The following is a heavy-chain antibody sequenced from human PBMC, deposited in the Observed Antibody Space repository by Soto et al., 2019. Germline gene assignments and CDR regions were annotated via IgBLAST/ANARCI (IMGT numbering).Heavy chain of an antibody. J-gene: IGHJ6*02. CDR1: GFTFSSSA. CDR3: AKMGYFLLSYNGMDV. CDR2: IVVGSGLT. Sequence: ASVKVSCKASGFTFSSSAMQWVRQARGQRLEWIGWIVVGSGLTNYAQKFQDRVTIIRDMSTSTAYMELNSLRAEDTAVYYCAKMGYFLLSYNGMDVWGQGTTVPSP. V-gene: IGHV1-58*02. D-gene: IGHD5-18*01.